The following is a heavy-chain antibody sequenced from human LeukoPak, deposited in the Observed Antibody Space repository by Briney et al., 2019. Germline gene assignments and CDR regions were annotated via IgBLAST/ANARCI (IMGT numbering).Heavy chain of an antibody. CDR2: IYSGGST. CDR3: ARGLGYCTSTTCLLPFDY. Sequence: PGGSLRLSCAASGFIFSNYDMNWVRQAPGKGLECVSVIYSGGSTYYADSVKGRFTVSRDNSKNTLYLQMNSLRAEDTAMYYCARGLGYCTSTTCLLPFDYWGQGTLVTVSS. J-gene: IGHJ4*02. V-gene: IGHV3-53*01. CDR1: GFIFSNYD. D-gene: IGHD2-2*01.